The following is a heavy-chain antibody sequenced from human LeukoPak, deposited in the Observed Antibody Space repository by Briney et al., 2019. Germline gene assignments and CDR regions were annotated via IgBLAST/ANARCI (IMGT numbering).Heavy chain of an antibody. J-gene: IGHJ3*01. D-gene: IGHD3-9*01. CDR3: AREKRQYYEILAGYYNVGAFDL. Sequence: SETLSLTCTVSGGSISSYYWSWIRQPAGKGLEWIGRIYTSGSTNYNPSLKSRVTMSVDTSKNQFSLKLSSVTAADTAVYYCAREKRQYYEILAGYYNVGAFDLWGQGTMVTVSS. V-gene: IGHV4-4*07. CDR2: IYTSGST. CDR1: GGSISSYY.